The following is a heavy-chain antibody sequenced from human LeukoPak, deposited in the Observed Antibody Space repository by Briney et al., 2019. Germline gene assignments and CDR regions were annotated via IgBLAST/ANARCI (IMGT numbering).Heavy chain of an antibody. CDR2: INPSGGST. J-gene: IGHJ4*02. CDR1: GYTFTSYY. CDR3: ARERGIAVSNRRESYFEY. V-gene: IGHV1-46*01. D-gene: IGHD6-19*01. Sequence: ASVKVSCKASGYTFTSYYTHWVRQAPGQGLEWMGIINPSGGSTSYAQKFQGRVTMTRDTSTSTVYMELSSLRSEDTAVYYCARERGIAVSNRRESYFEYWGQGTLVTVSS.